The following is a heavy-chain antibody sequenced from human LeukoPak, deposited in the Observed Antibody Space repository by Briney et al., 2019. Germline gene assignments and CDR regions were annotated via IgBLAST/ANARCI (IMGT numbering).Heavy chain of an antibody. CDR2: ISSSGSTI. D-gene: IGHD2/OR15-2a*01. CDR3: TRDLSFSFCDY. CDR1: GXTFSSYE. V-gene: IGHV3-48*03. J-gene: IGHJ4*02. Sequence: GGSLRLSCAASGXTFSSYEMNWVRQAPGKGLEWVSYISSSGSTIYYADSVKGRFTISRDNAKNSLYLQMNSLRAEDTAVYYCTRDLSFSFCDYWGQGTLVTVSS.